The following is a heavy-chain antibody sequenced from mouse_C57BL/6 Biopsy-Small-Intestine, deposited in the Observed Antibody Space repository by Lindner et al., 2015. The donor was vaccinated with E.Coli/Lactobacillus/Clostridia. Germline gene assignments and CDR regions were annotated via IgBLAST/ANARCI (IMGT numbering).Heavy chain of an antibody. Sequence: VQLQESGAELVKPGASVKMSCKASGYTFTTYPIEWMKQNHGKSLEWIGNFHPYNDDTKYNEKFKGKVTLTVEKSSSTVYLEFSRLTSDDSAVYYCARGSNYPYYAMDYWGQGTSVTVSS. D-gene: IGHD2-5*01. J-gene: IGHJ4*01. CDR1: GYTFTTYP. V-gene: IGHV1-47*01. CDR3: ARGSNYPYYAMDY. CDR2: FHPYNDDT.